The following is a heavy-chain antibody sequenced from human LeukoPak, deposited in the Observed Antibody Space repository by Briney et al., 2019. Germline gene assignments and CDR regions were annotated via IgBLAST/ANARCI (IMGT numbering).Heavy chain of an antibody. CDR2: INPNSGGT. D-gene: IGHD2-2*02. CDR1: GYTFTGYY. J-gene: IGHJ4*02. CDR3: ARDETYCSSTSCYTGGHDGGDC. V-gene: IGHV1-2*02. Sequence: ASVKVSCKASGYTFTGYYMHWVRQAPGQGLEWMGWINPNSGGTNYAQKFQGRVTMTRDTSISTAYMELSRLRSDDTAVYYCARDETYCSSTSCYTGGHDGGDCWGQGTLVTVSS.